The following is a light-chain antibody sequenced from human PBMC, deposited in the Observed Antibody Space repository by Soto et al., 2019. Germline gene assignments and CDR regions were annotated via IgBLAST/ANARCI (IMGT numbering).Light chain of an antibody. Sequence: DIQMTQSPSSLSASVEDRVIITCRASQSISNHLNWYQQKPGKAPKLLIFAASSLQSGVPSRFSGSRSGPDFTLTISSLQPEDFATYYCQQSYGTPFTFGQGTKLEIK. V-gene: IGKV1-39*01. CDR1: QSISNH. J-gene: IGKJ2*01. CDR3: QQSYGTPFT. CDR2: AAS.